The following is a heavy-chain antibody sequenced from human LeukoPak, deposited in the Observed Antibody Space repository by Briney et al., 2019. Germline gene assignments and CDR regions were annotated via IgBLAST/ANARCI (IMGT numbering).Heavy chain of an antibody. CDR2: INGDGSSI. CDR3: ARELWFDP. CDR1: GFTFSSYW. J-gene: IGHJ5*02. V-gene: IGHV3-74*03. Sequence: PGGSLRLSCAASGFTFSSYWMHWVRQAPGKGLVWVSRINGDGSSITYADSVKGRFTISRDNSKNTLYLQMNSLRAEDTAVYYCARELWFDPWGQGTLVTVSS.